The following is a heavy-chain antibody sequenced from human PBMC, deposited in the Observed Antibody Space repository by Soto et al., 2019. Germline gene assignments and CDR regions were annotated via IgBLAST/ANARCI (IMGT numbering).Heavy chain of an antibody. CDR2: IKEDGSER. V-gene: IGHV3-7*01. Sequence: EVQLVESGGGLVQPGGSLRLSCAGFGFTFSTYWMTWVRQAPGKGLEWVANIKEDGSERYYVDSVKGRFTISRDNAKNALYLQRNSLRTGDTSVDYCVGGNGFDYWGQGTLVTGSS. CDR1: GFTFSTYW. J-gene: IGHJ4*02. D-gene: IGHD5-12*01. CDR3: VGGNGFDY.